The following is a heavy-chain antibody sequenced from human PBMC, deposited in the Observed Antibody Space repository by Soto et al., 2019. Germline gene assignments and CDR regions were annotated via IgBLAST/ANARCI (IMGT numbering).Heavy chain of an antibody. CDR1: GGSISSYY. J-gene: IGHJ5*02. V-gene: IGHV4-4*07. CDR2: IYTSGST. CDR3: ARVRMVRGVITGFDP. Sequence: QVQLQESGPGLVKPSETLSLTCTVSGGSISSYYWSWIRQPAGKGLEWIGRIYTSGSTNYNPSLKRRVTMAVDTSKHQFSLKLSSVTAEDTAVYYCARVRMVRGVITGFDPWGQGTLVTVSS. D-gene: IGHD3-10*01.